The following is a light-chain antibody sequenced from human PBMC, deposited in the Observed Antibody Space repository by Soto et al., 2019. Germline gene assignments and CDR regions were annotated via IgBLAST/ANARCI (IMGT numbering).Light chain of an antibody. CDR3: ASWDDSLNGPV. CDR2: EVN. J-gene: IGLJ2*01. CDR1: SSDVGAYNY. Sequence: QSALTQPPSASGSPGQSVTISCTGASSDVGAYNYVSWYQQHPGKAPKLVIYEVNKRPSGVPDRFSGSKSGTSASLAISGLQSEDEADYFCASWDDSLNGPVFGGGTKLTVL. V-gene: IGLV2-8*01.